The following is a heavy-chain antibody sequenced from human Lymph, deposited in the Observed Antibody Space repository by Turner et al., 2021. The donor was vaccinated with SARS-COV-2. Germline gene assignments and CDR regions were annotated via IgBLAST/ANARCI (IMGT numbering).Heavy chain of an antibody. J-gene: IGHJ4*02. V-gene: IGHV1-24*01. CDR1: GSPLTELS. Sequence: QVQLLQSGAGGKKPGASLRVSCRVSGSPLTELSIHWVRQAPGKGLEWMGGFDPEDGETIYAQKFQGRVTMTEDTSTDTAYMELSSLRSEDTAVYYCATLKSNWKILTGRYYFDFWGQGTLVTVSS. D-gene: IGHD1-1*01. CDR2: FDPEDGET. CDR3: ATLKSNWKILTGRYYFDF.